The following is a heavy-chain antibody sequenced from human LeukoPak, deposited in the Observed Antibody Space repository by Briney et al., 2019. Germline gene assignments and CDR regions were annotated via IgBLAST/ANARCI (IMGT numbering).Heavy chain of an antibody. Sequence: SETLSLTRTVSVGSISSYYWSWIRQPPGKGLEWIGYIYYSGSTNYNPSLKSRVTISVDTSKNQFSLKLSSVTAADTAVYYCARYSSGYNDYWGQGTLVTVSS. CDR1: VGSISSYY. V-gene: IGHV4-59*01. CDR2: IYYSGST. J-gene: IGHJ4*02. D-gene: IGHD3-10*01. CDR3: ARYSSGYNDY.